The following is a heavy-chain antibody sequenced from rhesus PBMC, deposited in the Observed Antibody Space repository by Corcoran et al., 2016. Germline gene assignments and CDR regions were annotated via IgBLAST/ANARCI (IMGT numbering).Heavy chain of an antibody. J-gene: IGHJ4*01. CDR2: IFGSIGST. V-gene: IGHV4-127*01. CDR3: ARHRIAAAGTFDY. Sequence: QVQLQESGPGLVKPSETLSLTCAVSGGSISGGYGWSWIRQPPGTGLEWIGHIFGSIGSTDYNPSLKSRVTISRDTSKNQFSLKLSSVTAADTAVYYCARHRIAAAGTFDYWGQGVLVTVSS. CDR1: GGSISGGYG. D-gene: IGHD6-25*01.